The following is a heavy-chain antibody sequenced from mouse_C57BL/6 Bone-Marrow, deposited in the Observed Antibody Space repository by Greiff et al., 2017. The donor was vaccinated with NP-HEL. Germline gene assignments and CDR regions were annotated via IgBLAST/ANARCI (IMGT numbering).Heavy chain of an antibody. CDR3: ARPDYYGSPWFAY. Sequence: EVKLVESGGGLVKPGGSLKLSCAASGFTFSDYGMHWVRQAPEKGLEWVGYISRGSSSIYYADTVKGRFTISRDNAKNTLFLQMTSLRSEDTAMYYCARPDYYGSPWFAYWGQGTLVTVSA. J-gene: IGHJ3*01. CDR2: ISRGSSSI. V-gene: IGHV5-17*01. D-gene: IGHD1-1*01. CDR1: GFTFSDYG.